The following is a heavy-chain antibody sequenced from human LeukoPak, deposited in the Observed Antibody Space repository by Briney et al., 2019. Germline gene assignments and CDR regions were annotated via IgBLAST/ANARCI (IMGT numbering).Heavy chain of an antibody. CDR3: ARERRGYYYYYMDV. V-gene: IGHV4-61*02. J-gene: IGHJ6*03. CDR2: NYTSGST. D-gene: IGHD1-1*01. CDR1: VRFHRSVSYY. Sequence: SETLSLICTVSVRFHRSVSYYGTWIRRPTAKVLERIRRNYTSGSTNYNPYIKSRVTISVDTSKNQFSLKLSSVTAADTAVYYCARERRGYYYYYMDVWGKGTTVTVSS.